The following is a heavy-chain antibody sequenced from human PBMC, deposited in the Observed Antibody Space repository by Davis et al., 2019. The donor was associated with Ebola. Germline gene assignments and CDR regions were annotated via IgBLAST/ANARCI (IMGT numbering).Heavy chain of an antibody. CDR2: ISYDGSNK. V-gene: IGHV3-30-3*01. CDR1: GFTFSSYA. J-gene: IGHJ4*02. D-gene: IGHD3-9*01. Sequence: PGGSLRLSCAASGFTFSSYAMHWVRQAPGKGLEWVAVISYDGSNKYYADSVKGRFTISRDNSKNTLYLQMNSLRAEDTAVYYCARPYYDILTGYYPIDYWGQGTLVTVSS. CDR3: ARPYYDILTGYYPIDY.